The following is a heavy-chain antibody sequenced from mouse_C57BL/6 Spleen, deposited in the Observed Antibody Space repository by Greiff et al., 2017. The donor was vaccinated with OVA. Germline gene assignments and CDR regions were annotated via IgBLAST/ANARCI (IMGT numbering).Heavy chain of an antibody. V-gene: IGHV1-50*01. CDR2: LDPSDSYT. J-gene: IGHJ4*01. D-gene: IGHD1-1*01. CDR1: GYTFTSYW. Sequence: QVQLKQPGAELVKPGASVRLSCKASGYTFTSYWMQWVKQRPGQGLEWIGELDPSDSYTNYHQKFKGKATLTVDTSSSTAYMQLSSLTSEDSAVYYCARWNYGSFYAMDDWGQGTSVTVSS. CDR3: ARWNYGSFYAMDD.